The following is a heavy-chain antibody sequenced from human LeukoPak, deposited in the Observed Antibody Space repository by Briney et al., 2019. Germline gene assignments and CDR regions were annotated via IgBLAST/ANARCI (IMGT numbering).Heavy chain of an antibody. J-gene: IGHJ4*02. D-gene: IGHD3-22*01. CDR1: GGSISSSNW. V-gene: IGHV4-4*02. Sequence: SGTLSLTCAVSGGSISSSNWWSWVRQPAGKGLEWIGRIYTSGSTNYNPSLKSRVTISVDTSKNQFSLKLSSVTAADTAVYYCAREGDYYDTSGTLDYWGQGTLVTVSS. CDR3: AREGDYYDTSGTLDY. CDR2: IYTSGST.